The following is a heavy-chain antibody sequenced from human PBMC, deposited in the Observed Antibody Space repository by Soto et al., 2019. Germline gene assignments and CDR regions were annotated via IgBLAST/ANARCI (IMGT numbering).Heavy chain of an antibody. CDR2: IYSDGTT. J-gene: IGHJ6*02. Sequence: EVQLVESGGGLVQPGGSLRLSCVASGFTVSRNYMSWVRQAPGKGLEWVSGIYSDGTTDYADSVKGRFTISRDNSKNTLYLQVNSLRAEDTAVYYCARDPLAITYSAYGMDVWGQGTTVTVSS. D-gene: IGHD1-20*01. CDR3: ARDPLAITYSAYGMDV. V-gene: IGHV3-66*01. CDR1: GFTVSRNY.